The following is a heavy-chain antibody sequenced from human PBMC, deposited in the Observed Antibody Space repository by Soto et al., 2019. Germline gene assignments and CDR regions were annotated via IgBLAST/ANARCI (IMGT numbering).Heavy chain of an antibody. V-gene: IGHV4-59*08. J-gene: IGHJ4*02. D-gene: IGHD6-19*01. Sequence: PSETLSLTCTVSGVSIRNYFWSWIRQPPGKRLEWIGYFYYGGRTNYNPSLNSPVSISVDASKNQFSLKLSSVTAADTAVYYCARQRIAVTAIDYWGQGTLVTVSS. CDR3: ARQRIAVTAIDY. CDR2: FYYGGRT. CDR1: GVSIRNYF.